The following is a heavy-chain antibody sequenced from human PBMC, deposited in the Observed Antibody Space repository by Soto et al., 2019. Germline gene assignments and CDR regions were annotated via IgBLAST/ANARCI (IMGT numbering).Heavy chain of an antibody. D-gene: IGHD3-9*01. J-gene: IGHJ4*02. CDR3: AKDPGVLRYFDWLLGYFDY. CDR2: ISGSGGST. V-gene: IGHV3-23*01. Sequence: TGGSLRLSCAASGFTFSSYAMSWVRQAPGKGLEWVSAISGSGGSTYYADSVKGRFTISRDNSKNTLYLQMNSLRAEDTAVYYCAKDPGVLRYFDWLLGYFDYWGQGTLVTVSS. CDR1: GFTFSSYA.